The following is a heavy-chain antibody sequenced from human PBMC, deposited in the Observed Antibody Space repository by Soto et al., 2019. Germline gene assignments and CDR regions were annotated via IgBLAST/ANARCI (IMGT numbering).Heavy chain of an antibody. CDR3: ARDRVITMVRGVIIPSDY. V-gene: IGHV1-18*01. J-gene: IGHJ4*02. Sequence: QVQLVQSGAEVKKPGASVKVSCKASGYTFTSYGISWVRQAPGQGLEWMGWFSAYNGNTNYDQKLQGRVTMTTDTSTSTAYMELRSLRSDDTAVYYCARDRVITMVRGVIIPSDYWGQGTLVTVSS. CDR2: FSAYNGNT. CDR1: GYTFTSYG. D-gene: IGHD3-10*01.